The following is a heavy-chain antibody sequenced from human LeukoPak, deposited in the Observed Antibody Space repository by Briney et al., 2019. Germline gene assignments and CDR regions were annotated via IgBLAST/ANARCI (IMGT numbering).Heavy chain of an antibody. J-gene: IGHJ4*02. CDR2: INPGDTNF. Sequence: GESLKISCKASGYSFTNYWIGWVRQMPEKGREWIGMINPGDTNFAYSPSFQGQVTISADRSISTAYLQWSSLKASDTAMYYCARPRRAERDEDFWGQGTLVTVSS. D-gene: IGHD1-1*01. V-gene: IGHV5-51*01. CDR3: ARPRRAERDEDF. CDR1: GYSFTNYW.